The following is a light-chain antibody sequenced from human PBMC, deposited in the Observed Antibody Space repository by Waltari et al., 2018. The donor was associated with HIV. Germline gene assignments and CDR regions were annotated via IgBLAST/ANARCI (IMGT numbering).Light chain of an antibody. Sequence: DIQMTQSPSSLSASVGDKGTITCQASQDIRHYLNWYQKKPGKAPNLLIYDASKLHTGVPSRFSGSGSGTHLTFTITSLQPEDIGTYYCQQFADLPLTFGGGTQVEI. J-gene: IGKJ4*01. V-gene: IGKV1-33*01. CDR2: DAS. CDR3: QQFADLPLT. CDR1: QDIRHY.